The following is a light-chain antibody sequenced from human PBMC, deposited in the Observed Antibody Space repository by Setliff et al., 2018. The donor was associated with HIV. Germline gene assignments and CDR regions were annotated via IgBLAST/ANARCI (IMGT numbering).Light chain of an antibody. CDR1: SSDIGSYNY. Sequence: ALTQPPSASGSPGQSVTISCTGTSSDIGSYNYVSWYQQHPGKAPKFIIYDVSQRPSGVPDRFSGSKSGNTASLTVSGLQPEDEADYYCASYAGSNNFVFGTGTKVTVL. CDR3: ASYAGSNNFV. CDR2: DVS. V-gene: IGLV2-8*01. J-gene: IGLJ1*01.